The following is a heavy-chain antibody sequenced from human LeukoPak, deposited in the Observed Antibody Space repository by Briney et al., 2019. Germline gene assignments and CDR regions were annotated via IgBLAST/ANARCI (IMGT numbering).Heavy chain of an antibody. D-gene: IGHD3-22*01. V-gene: IGHV4-31*03. CDR3: AREGGGDYYDSSGYYRFDY. CDR1: GGSISSGGYY. Sequence: TSQTLSLTCTVSGGSISSGGYYWSWIRQHPGKGLEWVGYIYYSGSTYYNPSLKSRVTISVDTSKNQFSLKLSSVTAADMAVYYCAREGGGDYYDSSGYYRFDYWGQGTLVTVSS. CDR2: IYYSGST. J-gene: IGHJ4*02.